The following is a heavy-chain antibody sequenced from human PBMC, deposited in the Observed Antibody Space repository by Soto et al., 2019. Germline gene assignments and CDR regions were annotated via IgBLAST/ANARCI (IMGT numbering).Heavy chain of an antibody. CDR1: GFTFTISA. CDR2: IVVGSVNT. J-gene: IGHJ4*02. Sequence: ASVKVSCKASGFTFTISAVQWVRKARGQRLEWIGWIVVGSVNTNYAQNFQERVTITRDMSTSTAYMELSSLRAEDTAVYYCAADDLLLWFGEFPYWGQGTLVTV. D-gene: IGHD3-10*01. V-gene: IGHV1-58*01. CDR3: AADDLLLWFGEFPY.